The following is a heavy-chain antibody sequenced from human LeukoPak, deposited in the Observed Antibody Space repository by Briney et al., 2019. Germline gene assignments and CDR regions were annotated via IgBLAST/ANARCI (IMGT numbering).Heavy chain of an antibody. CDR2: IDSSGSYM. CDR3: AKERRDGYTLDY. CDR1: GFTFNNYS. Sequence: GGSLRLSCEASGFTFNNYSMNWARQAPGKGLEGVSSIDSSGSYMSYADSVKGRFTISRDNATHSLYLQMNRLRAWETAVYCCAKERRDGYTLDYWGRGTLVTVSS. J-gene: IGHJ4*02. V-gene: IGHV3-21*04. D-gene: IGHD5-24*01.